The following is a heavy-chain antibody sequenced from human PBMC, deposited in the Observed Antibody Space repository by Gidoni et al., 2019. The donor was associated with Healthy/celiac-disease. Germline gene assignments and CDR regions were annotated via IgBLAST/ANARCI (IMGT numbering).Heavy chain of an antibody. CDR2: IKSKTDGGTT. D-gene: IGHD6-19*01. Sequence: EVQLVESGGGLVTPGGSLRLSCAASGFTFSNAWMSWVRQAPGKGLEWVGRIKSKTDGGTTDYAAPVKGRCTISRDDSKNTLYLQMNSLKTEDTAVYYCTTSSGWYYYYGMDVWGQGTTVTVSS. CDR3: TTSSGWYYYYGMDV. V-gene: IGHV3-15*01. CDR1: GFTFSNAW. J-gene: IGHJ6*02.